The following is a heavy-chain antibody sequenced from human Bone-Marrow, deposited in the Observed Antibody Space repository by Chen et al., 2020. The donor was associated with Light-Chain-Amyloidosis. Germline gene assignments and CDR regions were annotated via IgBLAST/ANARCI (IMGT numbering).Heavy chain of an antibody. D-gene: IGHD5-12*01. V-gene: IGHV5-51*01. CDR2: LYPDDSDA. J-gene: IGHJ4*02. CDR1: GYTFPNYW. Sequence: EVQLEQSGPEVKKPGESLKISCKGPGYTFPNYWIGWVRQMPGQGLEWMGVLYPDDSDAGYSPACEGQVTISAEKSVTTAYLQWRSLKASDTAMYYCARRRDGYNFDYWGQGTLVTVSS. CDR3: ARRRDGYNFDY.